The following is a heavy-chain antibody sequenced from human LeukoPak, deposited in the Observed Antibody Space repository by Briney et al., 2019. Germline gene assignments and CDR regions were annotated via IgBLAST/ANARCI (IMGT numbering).Heavy chain of an antibody. J-gene: IGHJ4*02. V-gene: IGHV3-23*01. Sequence: GGSLRLSCAASGFTFSSYAMSWVRQAPGKGLEWVSSISGSGGSTYYADSVKGRFSIPRDNSKNTLYLQMNSLSAEDTAVYYCARDRKGDLYYWGQGTLVTVSA. CDR2: ISGSGGST. CDR1: GFTFSSYA. D-gene: IGHD2-21*02. CDR3: ARDRKGDLYY.